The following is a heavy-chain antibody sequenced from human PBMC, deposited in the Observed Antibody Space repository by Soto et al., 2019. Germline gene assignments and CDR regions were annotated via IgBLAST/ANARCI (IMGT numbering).Heavy chain of an antibody. CDR3: ARITTAYGYYRAPTYYHYGMAV. CDR2: IIPIFGTA. D-gene: IGHD4-17*01. CDR1: GGTFSSYA. Sequence: SVKVSCKASGGTFSSYAISWVRQAPGQGLEWMGGIIPIFGTANYAQKFQGRVTITADESTSTAYMELSSLRSEDTAVYYCARITTAYGYYRAPTYYHYGMAVWGQGTTVPVSS. J-gene: IGHJ6*02. V-gene: IGHV1-69*13.